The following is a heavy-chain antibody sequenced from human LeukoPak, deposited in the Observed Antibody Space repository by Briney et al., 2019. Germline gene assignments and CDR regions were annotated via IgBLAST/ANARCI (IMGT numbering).Heavy chain of an antibody. J-gene: IGHJ6*02. CDR2: IYHSGST. CDR3: ARLQYGSTRVGYYGMDV. V-gene: IGHV4-30-2*01. CDR1: GGSISSGGYS. D-gene: IGHD2-2*01. Sequence: PSETLSLTCAVSGGSISSGGYSWSWIRQPPGKGLEWIGYIYHSGSTYYNPSLKSRVTISVDRSKNQFSLKLSSVTAADTAVYYCARLQYGSTRVGYYGMDVWGQGTTVTVSS.